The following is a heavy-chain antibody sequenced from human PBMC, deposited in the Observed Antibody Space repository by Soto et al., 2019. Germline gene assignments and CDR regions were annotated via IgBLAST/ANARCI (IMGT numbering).Heavy chain of an antibody. D-gene: IGHD6-25*01. Sequence: SETLSLTCTVSGGSISSGDYYWSWIRHPPGNGLEWIGYIYYIGSTYYNPSLKSRVTISVDTSKNQFSLKLSSVTAADTAVYYCARDPHAGSVSWGQGTMLTV. CDR3: ARDPHAGSVS. CDR2: IYYIGST. CDR1: GGSISSGDYY. V-gene: IGHV4-30-4*01. J-gene: IGHJ4*02.